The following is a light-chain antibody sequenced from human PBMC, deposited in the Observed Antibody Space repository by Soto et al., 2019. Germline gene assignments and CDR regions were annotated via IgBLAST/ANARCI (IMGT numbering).Light chain of an antibody. V-gene: IGLV1-40*01. Sequence: QSVLTQPPSVSGAPGQRVTISCTASRSNLGAGYDVHWYQQVPGTAPKLLIHGNNNRPSGVPDRFSGSKSGTSASLAITGLQAEDEADYYCQSSDSSLSGVWVFGGGTKLTVL. CDR3: QSSDSSLSGVWV. CDR2: GNN. CDR1: RSNLGAGYD. J-gene: IGLJ3*02.